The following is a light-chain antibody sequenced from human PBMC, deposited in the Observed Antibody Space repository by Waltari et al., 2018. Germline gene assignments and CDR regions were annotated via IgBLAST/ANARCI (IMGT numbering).Light chain of an antibody. V-gene: IGKV1-39*01. J-gene: IGKJ4*01. Sequence: DVQMTQSPSSPSASVGDRVTITCRASQSVSYYLNWYQQKAGQAPKLLIYVASSLETGVPSRFSGSGSGTDFTLTISNLQPEDFATYLCQQTYNAPLTFGGGTKVEIK. CDR1: QSVSYY. CDR3: QQTYNAPLT. CDR2: VAS.